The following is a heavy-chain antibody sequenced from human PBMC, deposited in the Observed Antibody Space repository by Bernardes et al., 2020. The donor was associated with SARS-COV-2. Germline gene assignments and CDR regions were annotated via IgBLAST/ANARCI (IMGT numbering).Heavy chain of an antibody. D-gene: IGHD3-3*01. J-gene: IGHJ5*02. V-gene: IGHV4-34*01. Sequence: SETLYLTCAVFGGSFSSHYWTWIRQPPGRGLEWVGEINHSGSSTYNPSLKSRVTMSVDTSKMQFSLKLNSVTAADTAVYYCARGASFGFLSGYSFGRGGPFDPWGQGVLVTVAS. CDR1: GGSFSSHY. CDR2: INHSGSS. CDR3: ARGASFGFLSGYSFGRGGPFDP.